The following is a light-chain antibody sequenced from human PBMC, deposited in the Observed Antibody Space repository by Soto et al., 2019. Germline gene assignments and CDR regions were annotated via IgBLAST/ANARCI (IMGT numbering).Light chain of an antibody. J-gene: IGKJ1*01. Sequence: DIQMTQSPSSLSASLGDRVTITCRASQPISTFLNWYQQKTGGAPTLLLYGASTLHSGVPSRFSGSGSGTDFTLTISSLRPEDFATYYCQHSYYTPWTFGQGTKVEIE. V-gene: IGKV1-39*01. CDR2: GAS. CDR3: QHSYYTPWT. CDR1: QPISTF.